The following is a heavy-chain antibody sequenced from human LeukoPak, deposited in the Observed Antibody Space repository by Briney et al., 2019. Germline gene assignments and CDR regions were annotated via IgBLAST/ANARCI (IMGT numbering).Heavy chain of an antibody. Sequence: GGSLRLSCAASGFTFSNAWMSWVRQAPGKGLEWISYISPSGSTMYYVDSVKGRFIISRDNAKDSLYLQMNSLRVEDTAVYYCARDPRGPDYWGQGTLVTVSS. CDR3: ARDPRGPDY. V-gene: IGHV3-11*04. CDR1: GFTFSNAW. CDR2: ISPSGSTM. J-gene: IGHJ4*02.